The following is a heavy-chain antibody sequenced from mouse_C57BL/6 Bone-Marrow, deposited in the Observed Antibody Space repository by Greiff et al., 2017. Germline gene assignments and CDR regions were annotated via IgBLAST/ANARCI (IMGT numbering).Heavy chain of an antibody. Sequence: QVQLKESVAELVRPGASVKMSCKASGYTFTSYNMHWVKQTPRQGLEWIGAIYPGNGDTSYNQKFKGKATLTVDKSSSTAYMQLSSLTSEDSAVYFCARGRGPNWDWYFDVWGTGTTVTVSS. V-gene: IGHV1-12*01. CDR3: ARGRGPNWDWYFDV. CDR2: IYPGNGDT. CDR1: GYTFTSYN. D-gene: IGHD4-1*01. J-gene: IGHJ1*03.